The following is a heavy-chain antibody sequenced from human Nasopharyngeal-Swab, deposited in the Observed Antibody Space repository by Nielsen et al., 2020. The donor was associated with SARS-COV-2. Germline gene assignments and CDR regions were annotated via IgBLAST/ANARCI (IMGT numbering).Heavy chain of an antibody. CDR3: ARGGLIFGVVNKPFDY. D-gene: IGHD3-3*01. J-gene: IGHJ4*02. V-gene: IGHV4-31*03. CDR1: GGSISSGGYY. Sequence: SETLSLTCTVSGGSISSGGYYWSWIRQHSGKGLEWIGYIYYSGSTYYNPSLKSRVTISVDTSKNQFSLKLSSVTAADTAVYYCARGGLIFGVVNKPFDYWGQGTLVTVSS. CDR2: IYYSGST.